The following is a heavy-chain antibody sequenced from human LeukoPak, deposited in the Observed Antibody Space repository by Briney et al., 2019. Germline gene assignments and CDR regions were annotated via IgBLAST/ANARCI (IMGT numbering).Heavy chain of an antibody. D-gene: IGHD3-22*01. J-gene: IGHJ4*02. V-gene: IGHV4-59*08. CDR1: GGSISSYY. CDR2: ISYSGST. CDR3: ARHFHDSSGYYSDY. Sequence: PSETLSLTCTVSGGSISSYYWNWIRQPPGKGLEWIGYISYSGSTNYNPSLKSRVTISRDTSKNQFSLKLSSVTAADTAVYYCARHFHDSSGYYSDYWGQGTLVTVSS.